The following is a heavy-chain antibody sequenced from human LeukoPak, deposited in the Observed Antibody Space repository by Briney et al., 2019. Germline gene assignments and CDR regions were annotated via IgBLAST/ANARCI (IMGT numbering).Heavy chain of an antibody. D-gene: IGHD3-22*01. J-gene: IGHJ4*02. CDR2: IYYSGST. CDR1: GGPINSHY. Sequence: SETLSLTCSVSGGPINSHYWSWIRQPPGRGLEWIGYIYYSGSTDYNPSLKSRVTISIDTSKSHFSLNLSSVTAADTAVYYCARIDTMIVVGPFDYWGQETLVTVSS. V-gene: IGHV4-59*11. CDR3: ARIDTMIVVGPFDY.